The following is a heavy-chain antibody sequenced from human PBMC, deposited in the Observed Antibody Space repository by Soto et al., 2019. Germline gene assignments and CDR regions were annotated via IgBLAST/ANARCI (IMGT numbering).Heavy chain of an antibody. J-gene: IGHJ6*02. Sequence: GGSLRLSCTASGLITGYSMNWVRQAPGKGLEWIASINGIGNLIYYADSVKGRFTISRDSGENSLFLQMNSLRNEDTGVYFCVSRRGVRYYYGMDVWGQGTSVTVSS. V-gene: IGHV3-48*02. D-gene: IGHD2-8*01. CDR3: VSRRGVRYYYGMDV. CDR2: INGIGNLI. CDR1: GLITGYS.